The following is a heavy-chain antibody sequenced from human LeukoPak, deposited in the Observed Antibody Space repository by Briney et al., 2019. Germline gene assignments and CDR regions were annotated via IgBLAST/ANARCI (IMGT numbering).Heavy chain of an antibody. CDR3: ARGPYYDFWSGYTNTVWFDP. J-gene: IGHJ5*02. Sequence: SETLSLTCAVYGGSFSGYYWSWIRQPPGKGLEWIGEINHSGSTNHNPSLKSRVTISVDTSKNQFSLKLSSVTAADTAVYYCARGPYYDFWSGYTNTVWFDPWGQGTLVTVSS. V-gene: IGHV4-34*01. D-gene: IGHD3-3*01. CDR2: INHSGST. CDR1: GGSFSGYY.